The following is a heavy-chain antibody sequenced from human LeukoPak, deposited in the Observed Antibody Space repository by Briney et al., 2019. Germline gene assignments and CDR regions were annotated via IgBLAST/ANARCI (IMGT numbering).Heavy chain of an antibody. CDR1: GYTFTGYY. V-gene: IGHV1-2*02. D-gene: IGHD3-10*01. Sequence: GASVKVSCKASGYTFTGYYMHWVRQAPGQGLEWMGWINPNGGGTNYAQKFQGRVTMTRDTSISTAYMELSRLRSDDTAVYYCARGPSTWFGELSIVVWFDPWGQGTLVTVSS. J-gene: IGHJ5*02. CDR2: INPNGGGT. CDR3: ARGPSTWFGELSIVVWFDP.